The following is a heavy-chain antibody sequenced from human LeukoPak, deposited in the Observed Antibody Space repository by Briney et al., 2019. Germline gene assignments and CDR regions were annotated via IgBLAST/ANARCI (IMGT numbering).Heavy chain of an antibody. D-gene: IGHD2-15*01. J-gene: IGHJ3*02. CDR1: GFTFSGYS. V-gene: IGHV3-64*01. Sequence: GGSLRLTCAGSGFTFSGYSIHWVRQAPGRGLEYVSAISPNGERTFYANSVKGRFSISRDNSKNTLYLQMGSLRAEDMAVYYCARVGDIDAFDIWGQGTMVTVSS. CDR2: ISPNGERT. CDR3: ARVGDIDAFDI.